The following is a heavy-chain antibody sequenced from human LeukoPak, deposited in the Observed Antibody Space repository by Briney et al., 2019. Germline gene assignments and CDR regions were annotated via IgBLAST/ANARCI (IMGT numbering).Heavy chain of an antibody. D-gene: IGHD3-22*01. CDR1: GFTFSSYA. V-gene: IGHV3-23*01. J-gene: IGHJ4*02. CDR3: AKDSYYYDSSGYYEDYYFDY. Sequence: GGSLRLSCAASGFTFSSYAMSWVRQAPGKGLEWVSAISGSGGSTYYADSVKGRFTISRDNSKNTLYLQMNSLRAEDTAVYYCAKDSYYYDSSGYYEDYYFDYWGQGTLVTVPS. CDR2: ISGSGGST.